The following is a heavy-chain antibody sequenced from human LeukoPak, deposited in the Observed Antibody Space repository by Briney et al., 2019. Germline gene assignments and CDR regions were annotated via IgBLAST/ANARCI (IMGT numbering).Heavy chain of an antibody. V-gene: IGHV1-18*01. CDR2: INAENGNT. Sequence: GASVKVSCKASGYTFTSYGISWVRQAPGQGLERRGGINAENGNTRYVQKLQGRVTMTTDTSTITAYMDLRSVRSDDTAVYYCARDADGSGTLLDYWGQGTLVTVSS. CDR1: GYTFTSYG. CDR3: ARDADGSGTLLDY. J-gene: IGHJ4*02. D-gene: IGHD3-10*01.